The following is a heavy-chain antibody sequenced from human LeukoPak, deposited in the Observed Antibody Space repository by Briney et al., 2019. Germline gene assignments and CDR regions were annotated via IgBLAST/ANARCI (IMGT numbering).Heavy chain of an antibody. CDR1: GFTFDDYV. Sequence: SLRLSCAASGFTFDDYVMHWVRQAPGKGLEWVSGITWNSDTIAYADSVKGRFTISRDNAKNSLYLQMISLRADDTAVYYCARDLYSGYDDVDYWGQGTLVTVSS. J-gene: IGHJ4*02. CDR3: ARDLYSGYDDVDY. V-gene: IGHV3-9*01. D-gene: IGHD5-12*01. CDR2: ITWNSDTI.